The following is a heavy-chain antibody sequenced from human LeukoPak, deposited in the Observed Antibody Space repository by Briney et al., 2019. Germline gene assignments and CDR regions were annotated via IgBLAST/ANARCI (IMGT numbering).Heavy chain of an antibody. J-gene: IGHJ4*02. V-gene: IGHV3-11*06. D-gene: IGHD1-14*01. CDR3: ARDRISPYRGYYFDY. Sequence: GRFTISRDNAKNSLYLQMNSLRAEDMAVYYCARDRISPYRGYYFDYWGQGTLVTVSS.